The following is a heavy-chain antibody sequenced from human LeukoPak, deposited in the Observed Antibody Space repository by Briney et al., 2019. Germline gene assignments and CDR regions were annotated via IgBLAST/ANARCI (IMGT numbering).Heavy chain of an antibody. D-gene: IGHD5-18*01. V-gene: IGHV3-23*01. CDR2: ISGSGGST. CDR1: GFTFSSYG. Sequence: GGSLRLSCAASGFTFSSYGMSWVRQAPGKGLEWVSAISGSGGSTYYADSVKGRFTISRDNSKNTLYLQMNSLRAEDTAVYYCARPRPRYTDAFDIWGQGTMVTVSS. J-gene: IGHJ3*02. CDR3: ARPRPRYTDAFDI.